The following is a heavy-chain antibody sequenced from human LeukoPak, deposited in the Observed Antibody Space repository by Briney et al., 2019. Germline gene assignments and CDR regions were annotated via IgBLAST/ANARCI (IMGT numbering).Heavy chain of an antibody. CDR1: GFIFRNYW. D-gene: IGHD7-27*01. J-gene: IGHJ4*02. V-gene: IGHV3-23*01. CDR3: AKDGGLWVSAHWGDS. Sequence: GGSLRLSCAASGFIFRNYWMHWVRQAPGKGLEWVSTITTSDGNTYYADSVKGRFTVSRDNSKNTLYLQMNSLRAEDTAVYYCAKDGGLWVSAHWGDSWGRGTLVTVSS. CDR2: ITTSDGNT.